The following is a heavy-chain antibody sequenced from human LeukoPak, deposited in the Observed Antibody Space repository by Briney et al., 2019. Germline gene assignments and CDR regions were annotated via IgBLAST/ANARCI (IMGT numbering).Heavy chain of an antibody. CDR2: ITGSGSTI. D-gene: IGHD3-22*01. CDR3: AREEIGSSGYFSLDQ. CDR1: GFTFGSYE. J-gene: IGHJ4*02. Sequence: GGSLRLSCVASGFTFGSYEMNWVRQAPGKGLEWVSYITGSGSTIYYADSVKGRFTMSRDNAKNSLYLQMNSLRVEDTAVYYCAREEIGSSGYFSLDQWGPGTLVTVSS. V-gene: IGHV3-48*03.